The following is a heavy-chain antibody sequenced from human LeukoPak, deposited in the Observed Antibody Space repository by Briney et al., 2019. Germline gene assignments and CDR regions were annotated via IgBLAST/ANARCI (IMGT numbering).Heavy chain of an antibody. Sequence: SETLSLTCAVYGGSFNAYYWSWIRQPPGKGLEWIGYIYYSGSTNYNPSLKSRVTISVDTSKNQFSLKLSSVTAADTAVYYCARDSLGDYYFDYWGQGTLVTVSS. J-gene: IGHJ4*02. CDR2: IYYSGST. CDR3: ARDSLGDYYFDY. V-gene: IGHV4-59*01. CDR1: GGSFNAYY. D-gene: IGHD3-16*01.